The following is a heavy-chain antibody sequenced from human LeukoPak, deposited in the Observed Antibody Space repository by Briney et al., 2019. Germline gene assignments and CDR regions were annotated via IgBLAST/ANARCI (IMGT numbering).Heavy chain of an antibody. CDR2: IYTSGST. V-gene: IGHV4-4*07. CDR3: ARVAYDILTGYSFDY. D-gene: IGHD3-9*01. J-gene: IGHJ4*02. Sequence: SETLSLTCTVSGGSISSYYWSWIRQPAGKGLEWIGRIYTSGSTNYNPSLKSRVTISVDTSKNQFSLKLSSVTAADTAVYYCARVAYDILTGYSFDYWGQGTLVTVSS. CDR1: GGSISSYY.